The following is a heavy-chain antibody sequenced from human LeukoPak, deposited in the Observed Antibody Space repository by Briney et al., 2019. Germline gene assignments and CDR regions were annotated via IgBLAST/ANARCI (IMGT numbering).Heavy chain of an antibody. J-gene: IGHJ5*02. CDR3: ARRLTQYDCFDP. CDR1: GDSVSSNSVT. Sequence: SQTLSLTCAISGDSVSSNSVTWNWIRQSPSRGLEWLGRTYYRSTWYNDYAVSVRGRITVNPDTSKNQFFLHLNSVTPEDTAVYYCARRLTQYDCFDPWGQGILVTVSS. CDR2: TYYRSTWYN. V-gene: IGHV6-1*01. D-gene: IGHD2-2*01.